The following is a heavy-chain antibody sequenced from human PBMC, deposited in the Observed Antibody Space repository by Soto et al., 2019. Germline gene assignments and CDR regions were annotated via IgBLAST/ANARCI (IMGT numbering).Heavy chain of an antibody. Sequence: ASVKVSCKASGYTFTSYGISWVRQAPGQGLEWMAWISAYNGNTNYAQKLQDRVTMTTDTSTSTVYMELRSLRSDDTAVYYCARDPHIVVVTAIPAGYYYGMDVWGQGTTVTVS. D-gene: IGHD2-21*02. CDR2: ISAYNGNT. CDR3: ARDPHIVVVTAIPAGYYYGMDV. CDR1: GYTFTSYG. J-gene: IGHJ6*02. V-gene: IGHV1-18*01.